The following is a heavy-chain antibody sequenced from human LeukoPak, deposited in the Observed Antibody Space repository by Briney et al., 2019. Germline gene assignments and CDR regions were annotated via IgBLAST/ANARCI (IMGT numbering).Heavy chain of an antibody. Sequence: GGSLRLSCATSGFTFSSSAMSWVRQAPGKGLAWVSTISGSGGGTYYADSVKGRFTISRDNSNNTLYPQMNSLRAEDTAVFYCAKLFYSSGMYHFDYWGQGTLVTVSS. D-gene: IGHD3-10*01. J-gene: IGHJ4*02. CDR1: GFTFSSSA. V-gene: IGHV3-23*01. CDR2: ISGSGGGT. CDR3: AKLFYSSGMYHFDY.